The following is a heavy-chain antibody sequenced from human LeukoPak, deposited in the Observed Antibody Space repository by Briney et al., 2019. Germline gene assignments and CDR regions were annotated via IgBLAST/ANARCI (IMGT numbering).Heavy chain of an antibody. V-gene: IGHV3-15*01. Sequence: PGGSLRLSCAASGFTFSSAWMAWVRQAPGKRLEWVGRIKSKSDGGTTEYAAPVKGRFTISTDASKNTLYLRMNSLGTEDTAVYYCTTYYCSGGRCYHFDYWGQGSLVTVSP. J-gene: IGHJ4*02. CDR3: TTYYCSGGRCYHFDY. D-gene: IGHD2-15*01. CDR1: GFTFSSAW. CDR2: IKSKSDGGTT.